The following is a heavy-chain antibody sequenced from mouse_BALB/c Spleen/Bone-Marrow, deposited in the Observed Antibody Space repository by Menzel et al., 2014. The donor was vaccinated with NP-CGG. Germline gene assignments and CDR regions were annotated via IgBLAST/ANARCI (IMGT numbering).Heavy chain of an antibody. CDR1: GYTLTSYW. CDR2: INPSTGYT. J-gene: IGHJ3*01. Sequence: QVQLQQSGAELAKPGASVKLSCKASGYTLTSYWMHWVKQRPGQGLEWIGYINPSTGYTEYNQKFKDKATLTADKSSSTAYMQLSSLTSEDSAVYYCVYGNYYLAYWGQGTLVTVSA. CDR3: VYGNYYLAY. V-gene: IGHV1-7*01. D-gene: IGHD2-1*01.